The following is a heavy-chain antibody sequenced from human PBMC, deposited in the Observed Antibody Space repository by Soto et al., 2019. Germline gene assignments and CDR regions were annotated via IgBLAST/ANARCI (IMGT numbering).Heavy chain of an antibody. J-gene: IGHJ4*02. V-gene: IGHV3-74*01. CDR1: GFTFSSYW. Sequence: PRGSLRLSCAASGFTFSSYWMHWVRQVPGKGLVWVSRINSEGTGTIYADSVKGRFTISRDNAKNTLYLQMNSLRAEDTAVYYCVRDYDSSGYNSDYWAQGTPVTVSS. CDR2: INSEGTGT. D-gene: IGHD3-22*01. CDR3: VRDYDSSGYNSDY.